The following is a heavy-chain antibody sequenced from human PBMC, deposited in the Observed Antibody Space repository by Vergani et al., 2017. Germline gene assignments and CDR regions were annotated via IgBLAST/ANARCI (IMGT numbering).Heavy chain of an antibody. CDR2: ISWNSGSI. D-gene: IGHD6-13*01. J-gene: IGHJ4*02. CDR1: GFTFSSYA. V-gene: IGHV3-9*01. CDR3: AKANIAAAALTVDY. Sequence: EVQLLASGGGLVQPGGSLRLSCAASGFTFSSYAMSWVRQAPGKGLEWVSGISWNSGSIGYADSVKGRFTISRDNAKNSLYLQMNSLRAEDTALYYCAKANIAAAALTVDYWGQGTLVTVSS.